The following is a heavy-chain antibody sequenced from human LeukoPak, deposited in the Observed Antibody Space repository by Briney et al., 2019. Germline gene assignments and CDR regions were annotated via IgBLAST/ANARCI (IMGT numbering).Heavy chain of an antibody. CDR2: IGNSSYI. CDR1: GFSFSSYS. D-gene: IGHD6-13*01. CDR3: ARVWSPPYTSSWPYYFDY. V-gene: IGHV3-21*01. J-gene: IGHJ4*02. Sequence: GGSLRLSCAASGFSFSSYSMNWVRQAPGKGLEWVSSIGNSSYIYYVDSVKGRFTISRDNAKNSLYLQMNSLRAEDTAVYYCARVWSPPYTSSWPYYFDYWGQGTLVTVSS.